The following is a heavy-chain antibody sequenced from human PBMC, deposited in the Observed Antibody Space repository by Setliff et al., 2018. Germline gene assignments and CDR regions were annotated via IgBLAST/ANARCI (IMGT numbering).Heavy chain of an antibody. CDR1: GGSFSGYY. Sequence: PSETLSLTCAVYGGSFSGYYWSWIRQPPGKRLEWIGEILHSGNINYNPSLKSRVTISMDTSKNQFSLKVNSVTAADTAVYYCARSFSRSEKFLLDYWGQGALVTAPQ. J-gene: IGHJ4*02. CDR3: ARSFSRSEKFLLDY. CDR2: ILHSGNI. V-gene: IGHV4-34*12. D-gene: IGHD2-15*01.